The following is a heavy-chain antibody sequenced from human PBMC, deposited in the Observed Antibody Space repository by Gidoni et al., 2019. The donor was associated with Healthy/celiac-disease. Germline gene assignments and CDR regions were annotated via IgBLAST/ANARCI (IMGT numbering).Heavy chain of an antibody. J-gene: IGHJ4*02. Sequence: EVQLVESGGGLVKPGGPLRLSCAASGFPFRNAWMNWVRPAPGKGLEWVGRIKSKTDGGTTDYAAPEKGRFTISRDDSKNTLYLQMNSLKTEDTAVYYCTTVGGTGTLGYWGQGTLVTVSS. CDR2: IKSKTDGGTT. V-gene: IGHV3-15*07. CDR3: TTVGGTGTLGY. D-gene: IGHD1-1*01. CDR1: GFPFRNAW.